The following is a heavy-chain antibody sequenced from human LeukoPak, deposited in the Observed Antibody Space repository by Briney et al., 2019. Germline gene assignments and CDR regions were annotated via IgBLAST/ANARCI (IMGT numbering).Heavy chain of an antibody. CDR2: IHTSGST. D-gene: IGHD4-23*01. J-gene: IGHJ4*02. CDR1: DGSISNSF. Sequence: SETLSLTCTVPDGSISNSFWNWVRQPPGKGLEWIAYIHTSGSTNYNPAFKSRVTLSVDTSKSQFSLRLNSVTASDTAVYYCANSYDGKIVPFDNWGQGTLVPVSS. V-gene: IGHV4-4*09. CDR3: ANSYDGKIVPFDN.